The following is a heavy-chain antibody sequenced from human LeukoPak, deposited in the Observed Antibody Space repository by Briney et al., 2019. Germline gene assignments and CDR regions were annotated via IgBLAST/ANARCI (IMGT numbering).Heavy chain of an antibody. CDR1: GFTFSSYS. J-gene: IGHJ3*02. CDR3: AVIVGATPGAFDI. Sequence: PGGSLRLPCAASGFTFSSYSMNWVRQAPGKGLEWVSSISSSSSYIYYADSVKGRFTISRDNAKNSLYLQMNSLRAEDTAVYYCAVIVGATPGAFDIWGQGTMVTVSS. D-gene: IGHD1-26*01. CDR2: ISSSSSYI. V-gene: IGHV3-21*01.